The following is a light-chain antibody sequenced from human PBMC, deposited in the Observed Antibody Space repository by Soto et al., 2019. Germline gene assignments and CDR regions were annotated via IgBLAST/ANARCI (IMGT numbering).Light chain of an antibody. CDR1: NIGGKS. Sequence: SYELTQPPSVSVAPGQTARITWGGNNIGGKSVHWYQQKPGQAPVLVVYADSDRPSGIPERFSGSNSGNTATLTISRVEAGDETDYYWQVWDSSSDHVVFGGGTKLTVL. V-gene: IGLV3-21*02. CDR2: ADS. CDR3: QVWDSSSDHVV. J-gene: IGLJ2*01.